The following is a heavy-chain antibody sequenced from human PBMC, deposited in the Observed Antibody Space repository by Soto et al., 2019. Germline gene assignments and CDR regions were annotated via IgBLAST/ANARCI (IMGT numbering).Heavy chain of an antibody. Sequence: QVHLVQSGAEVKKPGASVKVSCKASGYTFTSYGITWVRQAPGQGLEWMGWISAHNGNTDYAQKRQGRVIVTRDTTTGTAYMELRSLISDDTAVYYCARGRYGDYWGQGALVTVSS. J-gene: IGHJ4*02. CDR2: ISAHNGNT. D-gene: IGHD1-1*01. V-gene: IGHV1-18*01. CDR1: GYTFTSYG. CDR3: ARGRYGDY.